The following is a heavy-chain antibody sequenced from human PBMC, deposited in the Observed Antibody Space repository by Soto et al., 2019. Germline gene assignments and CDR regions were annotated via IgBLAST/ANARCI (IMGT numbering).Heavy chain of an antibody. J-gene: IGHJ4*02. V-gene: IGHV3-48*02. CDR1: GFTFSSYS. CDR3: ARGYIPDY. D-gene: IGHD2-21*01. CDR2: ISSSLNTI. Sequence: GESLKISCAASGFTFSSYSMNWVRQAPGMGLEWVSYISSSLNTIYYADSVKGRFTISRDNAKNSLYLQMNSLRDEDTAVYYCARGYIPDYWGQGTLVTVSS.